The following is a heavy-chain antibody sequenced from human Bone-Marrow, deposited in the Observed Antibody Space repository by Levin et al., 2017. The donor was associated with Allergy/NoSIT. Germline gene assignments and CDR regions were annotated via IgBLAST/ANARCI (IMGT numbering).Heavy chain of an antibody. CDR3: ARNPGANDWC. J-gene: IGHJ4*02. CDR1: GFTVSNNY. CDR2: IYSGSTT. Sequence: GESLKISCVASGFTVSNNYMTWVRQAPGKGLEWVSLIYSGSTTLYADSVKGRFAISRDSSKNTMYLQMNSLRAEDTAVYYCARNPGANDWCWGQGTLVTVSS. D-gene: IGHD3-9*01. V-gene: IGHV3-66*01.